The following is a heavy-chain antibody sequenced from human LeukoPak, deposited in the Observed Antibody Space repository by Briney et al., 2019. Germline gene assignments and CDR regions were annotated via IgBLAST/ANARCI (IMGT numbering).Heavy chain of an antibody. CDR1: GYTFTDYY. CDR2: INPKSGGT. CDR3: ARVAVSFWSGLDY. D-gene: IGHD3-3*01. Sequence: ASVKVSCKASGYTFTDYYLHWVRQAPGQGLEWMGWINPKSGGTNSAQKFQGRVTMTRDTPISTAYMELSRLTSDDTAVYYCARVAVSFWSGLDYWGQGTLVTVSS. J-gene: IGHJ4*02. V-gene: IGHV1-2*02.